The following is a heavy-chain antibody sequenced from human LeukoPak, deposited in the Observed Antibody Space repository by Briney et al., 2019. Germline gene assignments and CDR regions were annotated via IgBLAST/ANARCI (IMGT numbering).Heavy chain of an antibody. CDR2: ISWNSGSI. Sequence: GRSLRLSCAASGFTFDDYAMHWVRQAPGKGLEWVSGISWNSGSIGYADSVKGRFTISRDNAKSTLYLRMNSLTAEDTAVYYCARVHTYYYGSGSSGDAFDIWGQGTMVTVSS. V-gene: IGHV3-9*01. D-gene: IGHD3-10*01. CDR1: GFTFDDYA. J-gene: IGHJ3*02. CDR3: ARVHTYYYGSGSSGDAFDI.